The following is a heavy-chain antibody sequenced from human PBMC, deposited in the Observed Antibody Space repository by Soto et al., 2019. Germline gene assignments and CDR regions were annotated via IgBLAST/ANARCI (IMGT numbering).Heavy chain of an antibody. J-gene: IGHJ4*02. CDR1: GGSISSSSYY. Sequence: QLQLQESGPGLVKPSETLSLTCTVSGGSISSSSYYWGWIRQPPGKGLEWIGSIYYRGNTYYNPSLKSRVTISVDKSKNQFSLRLSSVTAADTAVYYCAREGGGYCSGGSCQVDYWGQGTLVTVSS. V-gene: IGHV4-39*02. CDR2: IYYRGNT. D-gene: IGHD2-15*01. CDR3: AREGGGYCSGGSCQVDY.